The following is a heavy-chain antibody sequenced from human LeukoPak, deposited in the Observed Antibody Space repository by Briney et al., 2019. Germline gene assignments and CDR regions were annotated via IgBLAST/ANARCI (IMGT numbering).Heavy chain of an antibody. CDR3: AKNYDYVWGSYRYIDC. Sequence: GGSLRLSCAASGFTFSSYEMNWVRQAPGKGLEWVSAISGSGGSTYYAGSVKGRFTISRDNSKNTLYLQMNSLRAEDTAVYYCAKNYDYVWGSYRYIDCWGQGTLVTVSS. V-gene: IGHV3-23*01. CDR2: ISGSGGST. D-gene: IGHD3-16*02. J-gene: IGHJ4*02. CDR1: GFTFSSYE.